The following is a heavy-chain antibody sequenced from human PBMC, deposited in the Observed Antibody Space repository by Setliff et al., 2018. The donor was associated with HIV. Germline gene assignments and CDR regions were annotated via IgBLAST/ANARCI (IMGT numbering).Heavy chain of an antibody. CDR3: ARGGAVSVYFQH. CDR1: GGSFSGYY. Sequence: PSETLSLTCAVYGGSFSGYYWSWIRQPPGKGLEWIGEINHSGSTNYNPSLKSRVTISVDTSKNQFSLKLSSVTAAVTAVYYCARGGAVSVYFQHWGQGTLVTVSS. V-gene: IGHV4-34*01. D-gene: IGHD3-10*01. J-gene: IGHJ1*01. CDR2: INHSGST.